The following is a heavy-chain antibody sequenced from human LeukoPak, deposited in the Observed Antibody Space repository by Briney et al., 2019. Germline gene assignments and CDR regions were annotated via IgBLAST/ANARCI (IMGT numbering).Heavy chain of an antibody. Sequence: PGGSLRLSCAASGFTFSGSAMHWVRQASVKGLEWVGRIRSKANSYATAYAASVKGRFTISRDDSKNTAYLQMNSLKTEDTAVYYCTRHVRVGDTAMANDYWGQGTLVTVSS. CDR3: TRHVRVGDTAMANDY. CDR2: IRSKANSYAT. CDR1: GFTFSGSA. D-gene: IGHD5-18*01. V-gene: IGHV3-73*01. J-gene: IGHJ4*02.